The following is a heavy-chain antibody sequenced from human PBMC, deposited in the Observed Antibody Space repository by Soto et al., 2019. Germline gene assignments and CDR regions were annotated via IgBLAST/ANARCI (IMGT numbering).Heavy chain of an antibody. V-gene: IGHV3-30*03. CDR3: AVSSGWADAFDI. J-gene: IGHJ3*02. D-gene: IGHD6-19*01. CDR2: ISYDGSNK. CDR1: GFTFSSYG. Sequence: QVQLVESGGGVVQPGRSLRLSCAASGFTFSSYGMHWVRQAPGKGLEWVAVISYDGSNKYYADSVKGRFTISRDNSKNTLYLQMNSLRAEDTAVYYCAVSSGWADAFDIWGQGTMVTVSS.